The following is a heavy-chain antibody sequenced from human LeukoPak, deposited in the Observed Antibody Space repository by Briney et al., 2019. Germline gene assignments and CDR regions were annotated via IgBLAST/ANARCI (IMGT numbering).Heavy chain of an antibody. D-gene: IGHD1-1*01. V-gene: IGHV3-21*03. CDR3: AKSRSGSANWALQIFDN. J-gene: IGHJ4*02. CDR2: ISSSSSYI. Sequence: GGSLRLSCAASGFTFSSYSMNWVRQAPGKGLEWVSSISSSSSYIYYADSVKGRFTISRDNAKNSLYLQMNSLRAEDTAVYYCAKSRSGSANWALQIFDNWGQGALVTVSS. CDR1: GFTFSSYS.